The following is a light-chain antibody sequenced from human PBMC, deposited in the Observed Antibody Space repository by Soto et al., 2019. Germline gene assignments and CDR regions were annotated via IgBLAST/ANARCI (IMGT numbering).Light chain of an antibody. CDR3: QVWDSSSDHYV. Sequence: SYELTQPPSVSVAPGQTARIPCGGSNIGTKSVHWYQQKPGQAPLLVVYDDTDRPSGIPERFSGSNSGNTATLTISRVEAGDEVDYYCQVWDSSSDHYVFGSGTKGTVL. CDR2: DDT. CDR1: NIGTKS. V-gene: IGLV3-21*02. J-gene: IGLJ1*01.